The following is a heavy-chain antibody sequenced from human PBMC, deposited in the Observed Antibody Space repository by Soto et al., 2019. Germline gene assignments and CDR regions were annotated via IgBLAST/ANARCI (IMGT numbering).Heavy chain of an antibody. V-gene: IGHV1-18*04. J-gene: IGHJ4*02. Sequence: QIQLVQSGPEVKKPGASMKVSCKAYDFSFTSHGISWVREAPGQGLEWMGWISLYNGNTNYAQQFQGRVTMTTDTSTSTAYMELRSLRSDDTAMYFCAIYHLELFRFDYWGQGTLVTVSS. D-gene: IGHD2-2*01. CDR1: DFSFTSHG. CDR2: ISLYNGNT. CDR3: AIYHLELFRFDY.